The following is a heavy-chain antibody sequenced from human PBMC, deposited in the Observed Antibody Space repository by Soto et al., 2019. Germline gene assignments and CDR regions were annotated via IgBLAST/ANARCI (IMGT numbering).Heavy chain of an antibody. CDR2: IYHTGRA. D-gene: IGHD2-2*01. J-gene: IGHJ6*02. V-gene: IGHV4-4*02. CDR1: GASISSPNW. CDR3: ATVSSSSNAVDV. Sequence: PSETLSLTCAVSGASISSPNWWSCVRQSPGTGLEWIGEIYHTGRAKYNPSLKSRVTLLVDKSKNEFSLKVTSVTAADTAVYYCATVSSSSNAVDVWGHGTTVTVS.